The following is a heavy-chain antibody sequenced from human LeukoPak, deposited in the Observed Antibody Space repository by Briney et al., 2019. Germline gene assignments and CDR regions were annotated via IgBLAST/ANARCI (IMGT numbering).Heavy chain of an antibody. CDR2: ISGSGGST. D-gene: IGHD3-3*01. V-gene: IGHV3-23*01. CDR1: GFTFSSYA. CDR3: ARRGVDFWSGLRY. Sequence: GGSLRLSCAASGFTFSSYAMSWVRQAPGKGLEWVSAISGSGGSTYYADSVKGRFTISRDNSENTLYLQMNSLRAEDTAVYYCARRGVDFWSGLRYWGQGTLVTVSS. J-gene: IGHJ4*02.